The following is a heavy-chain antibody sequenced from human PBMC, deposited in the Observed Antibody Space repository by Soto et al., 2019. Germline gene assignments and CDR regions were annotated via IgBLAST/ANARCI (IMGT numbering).Heavy chain of an antibody. V-gene: IGHV4-34*01. CDR3: ARGRSYYDFWSGYYTFDY. CDR1: GGSFSGYY. CDR2: INHSGST. D-gene: IGHD3-3*01. Sequence: QVQLQQWGAGLLKPSETLSLTCAVYGGSFSGYYWSWIRQPPGKGLEWIGEINHSGSTNYNPSLKSRVTISVDTSKNQFSLQLSSVTAADTAVYYCARGRSYYDFWSGYYTFDYWGQGTLVTVSS. J-gene: IGHJ4*02.